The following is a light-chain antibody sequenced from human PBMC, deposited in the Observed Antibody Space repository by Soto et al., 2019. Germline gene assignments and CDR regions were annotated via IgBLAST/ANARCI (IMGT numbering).Light chain of an antibody. CDR3: QQTESYPST. CDR1: QDISSF. V-gene: IGKV1-9*01. J-gene: IGKJ4*01. Sequence: IQVTQSPSSLSASVGDRVTITCQASQDISSFLAWYQQKPGKAPKLLIFAASTLQSGVPSRFSGSGSGTDFTLTISSLQPEDFATYYCQQTESYPSTFGGGTKVDIK. CDR2: AAS.